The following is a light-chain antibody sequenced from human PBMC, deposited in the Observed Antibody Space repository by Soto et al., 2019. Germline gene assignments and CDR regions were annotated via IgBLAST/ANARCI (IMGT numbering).Light chain of an antibody. V-gene: IGKV3-15*01. CDR1: QSVGIN. CDR2: GAS. J-gene: IGKJ2*01. Sequence: EIVMTQSPSTLSLSPGERATLSCRASQSVGINLAWYQQRPGQAPRLLVYGASTRATGIPARFSGSGSGTEFTLTIASLQSEDFAIYYCQQYNNWPPYTFGQGTKLEIK. CDR3: QQYNNWPPYT.